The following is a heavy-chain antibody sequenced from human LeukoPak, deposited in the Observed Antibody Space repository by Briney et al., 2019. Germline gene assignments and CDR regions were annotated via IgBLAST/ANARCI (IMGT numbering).Heavy chain of an antibody. D-gene: IGHD3-10*01. J-gene: IGHJ4*02. CDR3: ARDPRSGSYLYY. Sequence: SETLSLTCTVSGGSISSYYWSWIRQPPGKGLEWIGYIYYSGSTNYNPSLKSRVTISVDTSKNQFSLKLSSVTAADTAVYYCARDPRSGSYLYYWGQGTLVTVSS. CDR2: IYYSGST. V-gene: IGHV4-59*01. CDR1: GGSISSYY.